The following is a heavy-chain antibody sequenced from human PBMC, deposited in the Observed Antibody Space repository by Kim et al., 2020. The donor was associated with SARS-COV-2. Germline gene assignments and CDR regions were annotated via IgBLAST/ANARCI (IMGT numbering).Heavy chain of an antibody. CDR3: ARRGLMVRGVPWAFDI. V-gene: IGHV1-46*01. D-gene: IGHD3-10*01. Sequence: KFQGRVTMTRETSTSTVYMELSSLRSEDTAVYYCARRGLMVRGVPWAFDIWGQGTMVTVSS. J-gene: IGHJ3*02.